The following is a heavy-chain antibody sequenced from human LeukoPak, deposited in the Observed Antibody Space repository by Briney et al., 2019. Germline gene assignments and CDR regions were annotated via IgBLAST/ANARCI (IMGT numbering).Heavy chain of an antibody. CDR3: ATPHSDY. V-gene: IGHV3-30*03. J-gene: IGHJ4*02. Sequence: GGSLRLSCAASGFTFSSYWMHWVRQAPGKGLEWVAVISYDGSNKYYADSVKGRFTISRDNSKNTLYLQMNSLRAEDTAVYYCATPHSDYWGQGTLVTVSS. CDR2: ISYDGSNK. CDR1: GFTFSSYW.